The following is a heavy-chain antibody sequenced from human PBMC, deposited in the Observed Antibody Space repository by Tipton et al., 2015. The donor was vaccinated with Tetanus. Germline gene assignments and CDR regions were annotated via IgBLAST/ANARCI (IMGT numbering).Heavy chain of an antibody. CDR3: ARGGSYSYGPRGFDL. Sequence: TLSLTCTVSGGSVSNGSYYWNWIRQPPGKGLEWIGHIYYTGSTDYNPSLKSRVTISADTTKNLFSLKLTSLTVADTAVYYCARGGSYSYGPRGFDLWGRGTLVTVSS. CDR1: GGSVSNGSYY. J-gene: IGHJ2*01. CDR2: IYYTGST. V-gene: IGHV4-61*01. D-gene: IGHD5-18*01.